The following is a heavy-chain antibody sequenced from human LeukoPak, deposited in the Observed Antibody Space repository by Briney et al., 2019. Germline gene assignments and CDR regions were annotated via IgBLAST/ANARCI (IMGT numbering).Heavy chain of an antibody. Sequence: SQTLSLTCTVSGGSISSGDYYWSWIRQPPGKGLEWIGYIYYSGSTYYNPSLKSRVTISVDTSKNQFSLKLSSVTAADTAVYYCARELIAARAFDYRGQGTLVTVSS. J-gene: IGHJ4*02. V-gene: IGHV4-30-4*08. D-gene: IGHD6-6*01. CDR3: ARELIAARAFDY. CDR2: IYYSGST. CDR1: GGSISSGDYY.